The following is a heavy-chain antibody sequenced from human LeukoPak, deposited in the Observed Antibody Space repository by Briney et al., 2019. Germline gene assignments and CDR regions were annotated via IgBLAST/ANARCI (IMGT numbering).Heavy chain of an antibody. CDR2: ISASGGST. CDR1: GFNFSSFA. CDR3: AKGFYDNSASGVFDI. V-gene: IGHV3-23*01. J-gene: IGHJ3*02. Sequence: GGSLRLSCAGSGFNFSSFATSWVRQAPGEGLEWVSGISASGGSTYYADSVKGRFTISRDNSKNTLYLQMNSLRAEDTAVYYCAKGFYDNSASGVFDIWGQGTMVTVSS. D-gene: IGHD3-22*01.